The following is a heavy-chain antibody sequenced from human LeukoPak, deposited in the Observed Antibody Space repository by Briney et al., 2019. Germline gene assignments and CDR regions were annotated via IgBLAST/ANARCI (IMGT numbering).Heavy chain of an antibody. CDR2: IYYSGTT. CDR1: GGSISTCDYY. CDR3: ANYYDSSGPIFDN. J-gene: IGHJ4*02. V-gene: IGHV4-30-4*01. Sequence: PSQTLSLTCTVSGGSISTCDYYWSWIRQPPGKGLEWIGYIYYSGTTYYNPSLKSRVTISVDTSKNQFSLKLTSVTAADTAVYYCANYYDSSGPIFDNWGQGTLVTVSS. D-gene: IGHD3-22*01.